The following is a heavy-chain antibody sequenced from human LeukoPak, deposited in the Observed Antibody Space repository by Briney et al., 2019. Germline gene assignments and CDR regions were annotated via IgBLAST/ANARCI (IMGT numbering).Heavy chain of an antibody. Sequence: PGGSLRLSCAASGFTFSSYSMNWVRQAPGKGLEWVSSISSSSSYIYYADSVKGRFTISRDNAKNSLYLQMNSLRAEDTAVYYCARVRSIPRGSGSYSRWFDPWGQGTLVTVSS. CDR1: GFTFSSYS. D-gene: IGHD3-10*01. CDR2: ISSSSSYI. CDR3: ARVRSIPRGSGSYSRWFDP. J-gene: IGHJ5*02. V-gene: IGHV3-21*01.